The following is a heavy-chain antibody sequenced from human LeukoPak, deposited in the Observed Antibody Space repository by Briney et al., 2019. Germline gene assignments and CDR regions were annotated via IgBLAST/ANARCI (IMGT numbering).Heavy chain of an antibody. CDR1: GFIFSNSP. V-gene: IGHV3-30-3*01. CDR2: ISYDATTT. D-gene: IGHD3-22*01. CDR3: VRNRAYYYDRSGHSLLV. J-gene: IGHJ4*02. Sequence: PGRSLRLSCAASGFIFSNSPMHWVRQAPGKGLEWVAIISYDATTTYYADSMRGRFTISRDNSKNTLYLQMNSLRVEDTAVYYCVRNRAYYYDRSGHSLLVWGQGALVTVSS.